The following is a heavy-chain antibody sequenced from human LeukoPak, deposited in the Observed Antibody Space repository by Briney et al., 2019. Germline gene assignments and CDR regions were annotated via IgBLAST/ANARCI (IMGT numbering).Heavy chain of an antibody. CDR1: GGSISSGGYS. V-gene: IGHV4-30-4*07. J-gene: IGHJ5*02. CDR2: IYYSGST. Sequence: SETLSLTCAVSGGSISSGGYSWSWIRQPPGKGLEWIGYIYYSGSTYYNPSLKSRVTISVDTSKNQFSLKLSSVTAADTAVYYCAGVIHCSGGSCYPPKFDPWGQGTLVTVSS. CDR3: AGVIHCSGGSCYPPKFDP. D-gene: IGHD2-15*01.